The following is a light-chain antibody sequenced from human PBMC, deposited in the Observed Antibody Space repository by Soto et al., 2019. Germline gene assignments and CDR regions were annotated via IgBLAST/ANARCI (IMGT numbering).Light chain of an antibody. Sequence: QSALTQPRSVSGSPGQSVTISCTGTSSDVGGYNYVSWYQQHPGKAPKLMLYDVTKRPSGAPDRFSGSKSGNTASLTISGLQADDEADYYCLSYAGSSTRVFGAGTKVTVL. CDR1: SSDVGGYNY. CDR2: DVT. J-gene: IGLJ1*01. CDR3: LSYAGSSTRV. V-gene: IGLV2-11*01.